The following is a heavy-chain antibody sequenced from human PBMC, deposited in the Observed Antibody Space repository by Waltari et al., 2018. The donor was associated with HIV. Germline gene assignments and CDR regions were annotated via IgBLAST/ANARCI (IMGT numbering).Heavy chain of an antibody. Sequence: QLQLQESGPGLVQPSETLSLPCTVPVGSLRRSSYYWAWVRQPPGKGLESIGSVYYSGSTYYDPSLKSRVTISADTSKSQFSLKVSSVTAADTAVYYCVTYCGGDCYSGYYYGMDVWGKGTTVTVSS. D-gene: IGHD2-21*02. CDR1: VGSLRRSSYY. J-gene: IGHJ6*04. CDR2: VYYSGST. CDR3: VTYCGGDCYSGYYYGMDV. V-gene: IGHV4-39*01.